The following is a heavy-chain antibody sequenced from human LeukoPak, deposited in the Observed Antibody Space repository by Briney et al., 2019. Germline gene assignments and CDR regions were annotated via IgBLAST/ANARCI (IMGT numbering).Heavy chain of an antibody. V-gene: IGHV3-23*01. CDR3: AKGNSGFFSPIFDY. Sequence: GGSLRLSCAASGFTFSNYAMTWVRQAPGKGLEWVSDISGNGDSTNFADSVKGRFTISRDNSKDTLYLQMNSLRPEDTAVYFCAKGNSGFFSPIFDYWGQGTLVTVSS. CDR1: GFTFSNYA. D-gene: IGHD1-26*01. J-gene: IGHJ4*02. CDR2: ISGNGDST.